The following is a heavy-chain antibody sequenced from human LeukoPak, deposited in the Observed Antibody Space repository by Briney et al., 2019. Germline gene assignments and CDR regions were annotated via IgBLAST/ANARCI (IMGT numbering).Heavy chain of an antibody. D-gene: IGHD4-11*01. CDR1: GFTFSSYW. V-gene: IGHV3-74*01. CDR2: INSDGSST. Sequence: GGSLRLSCAASGFTFSSYWMHWVRQAPGKGLVWVSRINSDGSSTSYADSVKGRFTISRDNAKNTLYLQVNSLRAEDTAVYYCARDYSKTVTFDYWGQGTLVTVSS. CDR3: ARDYSKTVTFDY. J-gene: IGHJ4*02.